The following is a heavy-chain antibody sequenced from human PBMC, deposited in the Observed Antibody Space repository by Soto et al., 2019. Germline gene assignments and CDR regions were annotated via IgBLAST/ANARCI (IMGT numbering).Heavy chain of an antibody. D-gene: IGHD1-1*01. CDR1: GGSISSSSYY. CDR3: ARGLNDPTLFDD. CDR2: IYYSGST. J-gene: IGHJ4*02. Sequence: SETLSLTCTVSGGSISSSSYYWGWIRQPPGKGLEWIGSIYYSGSTYYNPSLKSRVTISVDTSKNQFSLKLSSVTAADTAVYYCARGLNDPTLFDDWGQGTLVTVSS. V-gene: IGHV4-39*01.